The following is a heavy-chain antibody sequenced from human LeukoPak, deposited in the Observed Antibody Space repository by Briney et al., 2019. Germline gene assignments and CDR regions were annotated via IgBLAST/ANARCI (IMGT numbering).Heavy chain of an antibody. CDR1: GYTFTSYG. V-gene: IGHV1-18*01. Sequence: ASVKVSCKASGYTFTSYGISWVRQAPGQGLEWMGWISAYNGNTNYAQKLQGRVTMTTDTSTSTAYMELRSLRSDDTAVYYCARDPRVRSSTSCYTFYWGQGTLVTVSS. CDR2: ISAYNGNT. J-gene: IGHJ4*02. D-gene: IGHD2-2*02. CDR3: ARDPRVRSSTSCYTFY.